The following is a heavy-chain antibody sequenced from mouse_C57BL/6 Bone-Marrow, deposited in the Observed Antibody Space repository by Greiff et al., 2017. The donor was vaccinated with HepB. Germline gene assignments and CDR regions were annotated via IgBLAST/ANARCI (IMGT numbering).Heavy chain of an antibody. D-gene: IGHD2-13*01. J-gene: IGHJ1*03. Sequence: EVKVEESGGGLVQPGGSMKLSCVASGFTFSNYWMNWVRQSPEKGLEWVAQIRLKSDNYATHYAESVKGRFTISRDVSKSSVYLQMNNLRAEDTGIYYCGTGLHYSDTASDWCFGVWGTGTTVTVTS. V-gene: IGHV6-3*01. CDR2: IRLKSDNYAT. CDR1: GFTFSNYW. CDR3: GTGLHYSDTASDWCFGV.